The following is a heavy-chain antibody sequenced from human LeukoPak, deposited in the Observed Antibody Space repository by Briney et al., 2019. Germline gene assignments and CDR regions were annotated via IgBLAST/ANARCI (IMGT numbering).Heavy chain of an antibody. J-gene: IGHJ4*02. CDR3: ARDGSGGTYPGSYYFDY. CDR2: ISYDGSNK. V-gene: IGHV3-30*04. CDR1: GFTFSSYA. D-gene: IGHD1-26*01. Sequence: PGGSLRLSCAASGFTFSSYAMHWVRQAPGKGLEWVAVISYDGSNKYYADSVKGRFTISRDNSKNTLYLQMNSLRAEDTAVYYCARDGSGGTYPGSYYFDYWGQGTLVTVSS.